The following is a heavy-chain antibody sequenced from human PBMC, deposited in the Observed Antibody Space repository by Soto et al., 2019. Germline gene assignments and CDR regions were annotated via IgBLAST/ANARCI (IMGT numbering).Heavy chain of an antibody. J-gene: IGHJ4*02. Sequence: SETLSLTCTVSGGSISSYYWSWIRQPPGKGLEWIGYIYYSGSTNYNPSLKSRVTISVDTSKNQFSLKLSSVTAADTAVYYCARRGGYSYGYNDYWGQGTLVTVSS. V-gene: IGHV4-59*08. CDR2: IYYSGST. CDR1: GGSISSYY. D-gene: IGHD5-18*01. CDR3: ARRGGYSYGYNDY.